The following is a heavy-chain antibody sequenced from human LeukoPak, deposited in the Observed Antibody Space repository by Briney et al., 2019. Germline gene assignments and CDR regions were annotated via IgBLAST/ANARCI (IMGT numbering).Heavy chain of an antibody. V-gene: IGHV4-39*01. D-gene: IGHD3-9*01. CDR1: GGSISSSSYY. J-gene: IGHJ4*02. CDR2: IYYSGST. CDR3: ASQPYYDILTGYSHFDY. Sequence: SETLSLTCIVTGGSISSSSYYWGWRRQPPGKGLEWIGSIYYSGSTYYNPSLKSRVTISVDTSTNQFSLKLSSVTAADTAVYYCASQPYYDILTGYSHFDYWGQGTLVTVSS.